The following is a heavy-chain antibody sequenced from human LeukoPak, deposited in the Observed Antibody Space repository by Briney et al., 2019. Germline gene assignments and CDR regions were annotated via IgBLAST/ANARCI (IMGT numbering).Heavy chain of an antibody. Sequence: ASVKVSCKASGYTFTSYGISWVRQAPGQGLEWMGWISAYNGNTNYAQKLQGGVTMTTDTSTSTAYMELRSLRSDDTAVYYCARDASGIMITFGGVIEGPYYYYMDVWGKGTTVTISS. V-gene: IGHV1-18*01. CDR2: ISAYNGNT. CDR3: ARDASGIMITFGGVIEGPYYYYMDV. J-gene: IGHJ6*03. CDR1: GYTFTSYG. D-gene: IGHD3-16*02.